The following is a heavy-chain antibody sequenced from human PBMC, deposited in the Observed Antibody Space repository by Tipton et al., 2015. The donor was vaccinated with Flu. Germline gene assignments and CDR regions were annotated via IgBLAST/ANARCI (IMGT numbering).Heavy chain of an antibody. V-gene: IGHV4-4*07. Sequence: TLSLTCTVAGGSISNYYWSWVRQPAGKRLQWIGRVHTSGNTHYDPSFESRVTISLDTSKNQFSLKLRSVTAADTAVYFCARGMASGATYFDCWGPGTLVTVAS. CDR2: VHTSGNT. CDR1: GGSISNYY. D-gene: IGHD6-19*01. J-gene: IGHJ4*02. CDR3: ARGMASGATYFDC.